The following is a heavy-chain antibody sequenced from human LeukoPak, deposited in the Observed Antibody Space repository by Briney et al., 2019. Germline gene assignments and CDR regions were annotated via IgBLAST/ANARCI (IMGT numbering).Heavy chain of an antibody. CDR1: GFTFSNYT. D-gene: IGHD1-7*01. J-gene: IGHJ4*02. Sequence: GGSLRLSCAASGFTFSNYTMYWVRQAPGKGLEYVSAISSNGHNTYYANSVKGRFTISRDNSKNTLYLQMGSLRVEDMAVYFCARDLQPGITGTTMALAFDYWGQGTLVTVSS. CDR2: ISSNGHNT. V-gene: IGHV3-64*01. CDR3: ARDLQPGITGTTMALAFDY.